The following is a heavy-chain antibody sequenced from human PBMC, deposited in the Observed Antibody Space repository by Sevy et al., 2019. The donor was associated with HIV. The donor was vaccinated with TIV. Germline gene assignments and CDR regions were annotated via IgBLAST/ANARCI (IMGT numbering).Heavy chain of an antibody. Sequence: GGSLRRSCAASGFTFSKNSISWVRQPPGKGLEWVSTLSFGWGEINYADSVKGRFTISRDNSKHSVYLQMNNLRPEDTAVYYCAREGCTKPHDYWGQGTLVTVSS. V-gene: IGHV3-23*01. CDR1: GFTFSKNS. J-gene: IGHJ4*02. CDR2: LSFGWGEI. D-gene: IGHD2-8*01. CDR3: AREGCTKPHDY.